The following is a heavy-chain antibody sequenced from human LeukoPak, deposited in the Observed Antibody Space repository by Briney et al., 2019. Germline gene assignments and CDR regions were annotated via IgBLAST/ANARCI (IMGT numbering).Heavy chain of an antibody. CDR1: GGSISNYY. CDR2: IYTTGST. J-gene: IGHJ4*02. Sequence: PSETLSLTCSVSGGSISNYYWSWIRQPAGKGLEWIGRIYTTGSTNYNPSLKSRVTMSVDTSKNQSSLKLSSVTAADTAVYYCARDMWEYSGSDYWGQGTLVTVSS. CDR3: ARDMWEYSGSDY. D-gene: IGHD5-12*01. V-gene: IGHV4-4*07.